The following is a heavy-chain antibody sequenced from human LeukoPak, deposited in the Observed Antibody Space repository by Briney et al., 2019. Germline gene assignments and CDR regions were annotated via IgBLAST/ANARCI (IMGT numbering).Heavy chain of an antibody. CDR3: AKDLGRSPYYFDY. CDR1: GFTFSNYA. D-gene: IGHD6-6*01. Sequence: TGGSLRLSCAASGFTFSNYAMSWVRQAPGKGLEWVSAISGSGGSTYYADSVKGRFTISRDNSKNTLYLQMNSLRAEDTAVYYCAKDLGRSPYYFDYWGQGTLVTVSS. CDR2: ISGSGGST. V-gene: IGHV3-23*01. J-gene: IGHJ4*02.